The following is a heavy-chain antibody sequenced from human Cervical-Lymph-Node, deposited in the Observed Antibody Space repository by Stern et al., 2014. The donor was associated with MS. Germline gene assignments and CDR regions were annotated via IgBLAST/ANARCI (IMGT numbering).Heavy chain of an antibody. CDR2: INPGKGNT. V-gene: IGHV1-3*01. Sequence: QVQLVQSGAEVKKPGASVKFSCKASGYSFTMYGMHWVRQAPGQRPEWMGWINPGKGNTRYSQNFQGRVTITRDTSANTVYMEVSSLRSEDTAVYYCARDRNFDFWSGSGGNDYWGQGTLVTVSS. CDR1: GYSFTMYG. D-gene: IGHD3-3*01. J-gene: IGHJ4*02. CDR3: ARDRNFDFWSGSGGNDY.